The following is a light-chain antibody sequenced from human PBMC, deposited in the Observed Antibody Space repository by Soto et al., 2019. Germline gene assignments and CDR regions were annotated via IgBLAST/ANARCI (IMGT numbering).Light chain of an antibody. J-gene: IGLJ1*01. V-gene: IGLV1-40*01. CDR1: SSNIGAGYD. Sequence: QSVLTQPPSVSGAPGQRVTISCTGSSSNIGAGYDVHWYQQLPGRAPKLLINGNSNRPSGVPGRFSGSKSGTSASLAITGLQAEDEAEYYCQSYDSSLTALVFGTGTKLTVL. CDR3: QSYDSSLTALV. CDR2: GNS.